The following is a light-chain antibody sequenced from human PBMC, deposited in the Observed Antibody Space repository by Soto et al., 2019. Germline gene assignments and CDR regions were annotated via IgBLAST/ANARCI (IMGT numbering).Light chain of an antibody. CDR1: QSMNNY. CDR2: AAS. V-gene: IGKV1-39*01. J-gene: IGKJ1*01. Sequence: DIQMTQSPSSLSASVGDRVTITCRASQSMNNYLSWYQQKSGKAPKLLIYAASSLQSGVPSRFSGSGSGTEFTLTISSLQPEDFAPYYCQQSYTSPWTFGQGTKVEI. CDR3: QQSYTSPWT.